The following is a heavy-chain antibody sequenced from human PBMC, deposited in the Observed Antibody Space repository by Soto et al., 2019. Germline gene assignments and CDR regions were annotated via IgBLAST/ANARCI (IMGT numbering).Heavy chain of an antibody. CDR3: ARDLPGDSPLDY. J-gene: IGHJ4*02. D-gene: IGHD2-21*02. Sequence: RWIRKKKGKGLEWIGAIYYSGSANYNPSLKSRATISVDTSKNQFSLKLSSVSAADTAVYSCARDLPGDSPLDYWGQGTLVTVSS. V-gene: IGHV4-59*01. CDR2: IYYSGSA.